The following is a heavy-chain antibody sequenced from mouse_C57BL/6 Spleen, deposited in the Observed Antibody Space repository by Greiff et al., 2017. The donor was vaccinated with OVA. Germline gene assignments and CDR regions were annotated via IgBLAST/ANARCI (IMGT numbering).Heavy chain of an antibody. Sequence: EVQLVESGGGLVQPGGSLKLSCAASGFTFSDYYMYWVRQTPEKRLEWVAYISNGGGSTYYPDTVKGRFTISRDNAKNTLYLQMSRLKSEDTAMYYCARQGYGRSFYWYFDVWGTGTTVTVSS. D-gene: IGHD1-1*01. CDR1: GFTFSDYY. V-gene: IGHV5-12*01. J-gene: IGHJ1*03. CDR3: ARQGYGRSFYWYFDV. CDR2: ISNGGGST.